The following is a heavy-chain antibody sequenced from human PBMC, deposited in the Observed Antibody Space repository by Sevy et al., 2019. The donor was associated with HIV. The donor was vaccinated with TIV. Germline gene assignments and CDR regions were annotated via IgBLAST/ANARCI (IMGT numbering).Heavy chain of an antibody. CDR2: ISGSGGST. V-gene: IGHV3-23*01. CDR3: AKRGGGATVWGYYYYYGMDV. J-gene: IGHJ6*02. CDR1: GFTFSSYA. Sequence: GGSLRLSCAASGFTFSSYAMSWVRQAPGKGLEWVSAISGSGGSTYYADSVKGRFTISRDNSKNTLYLQMNSLRAEDTAVYYWAKRGGGATVWGYYYYYGMDVWGQGTTVTVSS. D-gene: IGHD4-17*01.